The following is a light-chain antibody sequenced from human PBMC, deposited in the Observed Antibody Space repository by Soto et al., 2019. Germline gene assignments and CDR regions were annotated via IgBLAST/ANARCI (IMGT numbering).Light chain of an antibody. CDR2: DAS. J-gene: IGKJ1*01. V-gene: IGKV1-5*01. CDR1: QSISIW. CDR3: QQYNNYFSWT. Sequence: DIQMTQSPSTLSASVGDRVTITCRASQSISIWLAWYQQKPGKAPNILIYDASTLVSGVPSRFSGSGSGTEFTLTISSLQPDDFASYYCQQYNNYFSWTFGQGTKVEIK.